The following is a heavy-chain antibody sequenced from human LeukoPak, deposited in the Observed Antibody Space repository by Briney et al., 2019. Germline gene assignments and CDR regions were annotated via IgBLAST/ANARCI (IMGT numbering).Heavy chain of an antibody. Sequence: PGGSLRLSCAASGFTFSSYSMNWVRQAPGKGLEWVSSIRSSSSYIYYADSVKGRFTISRDNAKNSLYLQMNSLRAEDTAVYYCAREVWFGELYHWGQGTLVTVSS. CDR2: IRSSSSYI. CDR3: AREVWFGELYH. CDR1: GFTFSSYS. J-gene: IGHJ5*02. V-gene: IGHV3-21*01. D-gene: IGHD3-10*01.